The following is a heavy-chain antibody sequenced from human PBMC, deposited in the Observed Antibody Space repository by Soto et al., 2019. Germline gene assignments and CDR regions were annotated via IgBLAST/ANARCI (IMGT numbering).Heavy chain of an antibody. Sequence: PSETLSLTCAVYGGSFSGYCWSGIRQPPGKGLEWIGEINHSGSTNDNPSLKSRVTISVDTAKNQFSLKLSSVTAADTAVYYCARGKGQCSGGSCYGYYYYGMDVWGQGTTVTFSS. V-gene: IGHV4-34*01. CDR1: GGSFSGYC. D-gene: IGHD2-15*01. J-gene: IGHJ6*02. CDR2: INHSGST. CDR3: ARGKGQCSGGSCYGYYYYGMDV.